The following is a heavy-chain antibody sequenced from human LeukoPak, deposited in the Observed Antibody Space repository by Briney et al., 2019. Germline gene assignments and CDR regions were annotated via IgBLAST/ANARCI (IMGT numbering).Heavy chain of an antibody. CDR1: GFTFSSYS. J-gene: IGHJ4*02. Sequence: GGSLRLSCAASGFTFSSYSMNWVRQAPGKGLEWVSYISSSSSTIYYADSVKGRFTISRDNAKNSLYLQMNSLRAEDTAVYYCARDLVGMSDSSSWYGPFDYWGQGTLVTVSS. CDR2: ISSSSSTI. D-gene: IGHD6-13*01. V-gene: IGHV3-48*04. CDR3: ARDLVGMSDSSSWYGPFDY.